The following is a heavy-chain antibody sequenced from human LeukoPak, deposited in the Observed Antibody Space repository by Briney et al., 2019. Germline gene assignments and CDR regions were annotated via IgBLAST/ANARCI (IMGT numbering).Heavy chain of an antibody. J-gene: IGHJ4*02. CDR3: ARSGDYDGGYFDY. D-gene: IGHD4-17*01. CDR1: GFTFSSYS. V-gene: IGHV3-21*01. CDR2: ISSRGSYI. Sequence: GGSLRLSCGASGFTFSSYSLNWVRQAPGKGLEWVSSISSRGSYIYYADSVKGRFTISRDNAKNSLYLQMNSLRAEDTAMYYCARSGDYDGGYFDYWGRGTLVTVSS.